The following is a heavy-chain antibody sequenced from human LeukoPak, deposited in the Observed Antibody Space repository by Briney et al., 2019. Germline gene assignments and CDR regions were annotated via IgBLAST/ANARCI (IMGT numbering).Heavy chain of an antibody. CDR2: INHSGST. J-gene: IGHJ5*02. D-gene: IGHD2-2*01. Sequence: PSETLSLTCAVYGGSFSGYYWSWIRQPPGKGLEWIGEINHSGSTNYNPSLKSRVTISVDTSKNQFSLKLSSVTAADTAVYYCARGHHCSSTSCYPISSWFDPWGQGTLVTVSS. V-gene: IGHV4-34*01. CDR3: ARGHHCSSTSCYPISSWFDP. CDR1: GGSFSGYY.